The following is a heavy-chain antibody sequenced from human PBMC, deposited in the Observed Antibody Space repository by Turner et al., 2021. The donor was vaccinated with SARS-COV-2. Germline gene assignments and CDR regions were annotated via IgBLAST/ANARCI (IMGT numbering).Heavy chain of an antibody. J-gene: IGHJ2*01. V-gene: IGHV4-39*01. Sequence: QLQLQESGPGLVKPSETLSLTCTVSGGSISSSSYYWGWIRQPPGKGLEWIGSIYYSGSTYYDPSLKSRVTISVDTSKNQFSLNLSSVTAADTAVYYCATLVARQLVKAGWYFDLWGRGTLVTVSS. D-gene: IGHD6-13*01. CDR1: GGSISSSSYY. CDR3: ATLVARQLVKAGWYFDL. CDR2: IYYSGST.